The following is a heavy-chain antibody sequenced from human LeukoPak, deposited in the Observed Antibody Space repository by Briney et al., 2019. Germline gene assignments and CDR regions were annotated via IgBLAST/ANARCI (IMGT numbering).Heavy chain of an antibody. Sequence: SEPLSLTCAVYGGSFSGYYWSWIRQPPGKGLEWIGEINHSGSTNYNPSLKSRVTISVDTSKNQFSLKLSSVTAADTAVYYCARKFVGLWSQKYYFDYWGQGTLVTVSS. J-gene: IGHJ4*02. CDR3: ARKFVGLWSQKYYFDY. CDR2: INHSGST. CDR1: GGSFSGYY. V-gene: IGHV4-34*01. D-gene: IGHD5-18*01.